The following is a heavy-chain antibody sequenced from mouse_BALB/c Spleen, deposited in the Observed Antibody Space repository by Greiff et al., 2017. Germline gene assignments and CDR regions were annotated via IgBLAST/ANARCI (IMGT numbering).Heavy chain of an antibody. J-gene: IGHJ4*01. Sequence: VQLQESGPGLVAPSQSLSITCTVSGFSLTDYGVSWIRQPPGKGLEWLGVIWAGGSTNYNSALMSRLSISKDNSKSQVFLKMNSLQTDDTAMYYCARNLVGYAMDYWGQGTSVTVSS. CDR2: IWAGGST. V-gene: IGHV2-9*02. D-gene: IGHD2-10*02. CDR1: GFSLTDYG. CDR3: ARNLVGYAMDY.